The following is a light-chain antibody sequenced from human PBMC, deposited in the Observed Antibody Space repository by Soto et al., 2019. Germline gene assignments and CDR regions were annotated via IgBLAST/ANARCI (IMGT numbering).Light chain of an antibody. CDR3: QQYGRSPFT. CDR1: QSVSSNY. V-gene: IGKV3-20*01. CDR2: GAS. Sequence: EIVMTQSPGTLSLSPGETATLSCRASQSVSSNYVAWFHQKPGQAPRLLIYGASSRATGVPDRFGASGSGTDFTLTISRLEPEDFAVYYYQQYGRSPFTFGPGTKVDIK. J-gene: IGKJ3*01.